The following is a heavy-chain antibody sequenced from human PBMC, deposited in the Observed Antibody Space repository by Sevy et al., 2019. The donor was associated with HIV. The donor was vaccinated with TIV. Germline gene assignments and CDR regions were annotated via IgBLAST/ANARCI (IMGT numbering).Heavy chain of an antibody. CDR2: FYHTGST. V-gene: IGHV4-39*01. CDR3: ARCGASGNYFDP. D-gene: IGHD1-7*01. CDR1: GGFISSSSYF. J-gene: IGHJ5*02. Sequence: SETLSLNCTVSGGFISSSSYFWGWIRQSPGRGLEWVGSFYHTGSTYYNPSLKNRVTISGDTSKNQFSLTVSPVTAADTAVYYCARCGASGNYFDPWGQGALVTVSS.